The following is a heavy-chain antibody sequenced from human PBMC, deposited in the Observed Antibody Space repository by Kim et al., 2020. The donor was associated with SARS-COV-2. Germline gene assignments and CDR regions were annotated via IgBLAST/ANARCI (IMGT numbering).Heavy chain of an antibody. V-gene: IGHV3-23*01. CDR3: AKADIVVVPHYGMDV. J-gene: IGHJ6*02. D-gene: IGHD2-2*01. Sequence: ESVKGRFTISRGNSKDTLYLQMNSLRGEDTAVYYCAKADIVVVPHYGMDVWGQGTTVTVSS.